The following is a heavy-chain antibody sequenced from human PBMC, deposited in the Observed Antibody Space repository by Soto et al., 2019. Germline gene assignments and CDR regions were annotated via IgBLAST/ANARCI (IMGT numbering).Heavy chain of an antibody. CDR2: INHSGSA. CDR1: GGSFSGYY. Sequence: QVQLQQWGAGLLKPSETLSLTCAVYGGSFSGYYWTRIRQSPEKGLEWIGEINHSGSANYNPSLKSRVSISVDTSRSQFSLHLSSVTAADTAMYFCARGATRIQLWPFDFWGQGTLVTVSS. J-gene: IGHJ4*02. CDR3: ARGATRIQLWPFDF. D-gene: IGHD5-18*01. V-gene: IGHV4-34*01.